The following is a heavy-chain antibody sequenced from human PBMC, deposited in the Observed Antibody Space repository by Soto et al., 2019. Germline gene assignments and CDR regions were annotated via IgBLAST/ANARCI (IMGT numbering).Heavy chain of an antibody. Sequence: QVQLVQSGAEVKKPGASVKVSCKASGYTFSSYGISWVRQAPGQGLEWMGWISAYNGNTNYAQKVQGRGTMTTDTSTSTAYMDLRSMRSDDTAVYYCARDHDYGAETYYKLGNFYYGMDVWGQGTTVTVSS. CDR2: ISAYNGNT. CDR1: GYTFSSYG. CDR3: ARDHDYGAETYYKLGNFYYGMDV. J-gene: IGHJ6*02. V-gene: IGHV1-18*04. D-gene: IGHD3-10*01.